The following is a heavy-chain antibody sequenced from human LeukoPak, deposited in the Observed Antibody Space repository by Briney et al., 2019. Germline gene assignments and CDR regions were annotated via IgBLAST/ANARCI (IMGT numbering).Heavy chain of an antibody. J-gene: IGHJ4*02. CDR2: IKSKTDGGTT. CDR3: TTDNQPGYSSGDYFGY. V-gene: IGHV3-15*01. Sequence: GGSLRLSCAASGFTFSNAWMSWVRQAPGKGLEWVGRIKSKTDGGTTDYAAPVKGRFTISRDGSKNTLYLQMNSLKTEDTAVYYCTTDNQPGYSSGDYFGYWGQGTLVTVSS. CDR1: GFTFSNAW. D-gene: IGHD6-19*01.